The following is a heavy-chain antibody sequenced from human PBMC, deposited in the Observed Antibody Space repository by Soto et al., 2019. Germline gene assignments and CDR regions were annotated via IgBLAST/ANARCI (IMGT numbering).Heavy chain of an antibody. V-gene: IGHV4-30-2*01. CDR3: ARGGGSDSFHC. D-gene: IGHD1-26*01. Sequence: SETLSLTCTVSGASLTFGGYSWSWIRHTPGEGLEWIGYINHLETTFYNPSFESRLTLSIERAKNQFSLKLHSMSAADRAVYFCARGGGSDSFHCCGQGNRLTVSS. CDR2: INHLETT. CDR1: GASLTFGGYS. J-gene: IGHJ4*02.